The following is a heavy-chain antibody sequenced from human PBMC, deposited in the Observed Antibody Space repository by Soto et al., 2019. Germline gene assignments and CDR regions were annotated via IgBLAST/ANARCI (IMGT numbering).Heavy chain of an antibody. V-gene: IGHV1-46*02. D-gene: IGHD2-21*02. Sequence: ASVKVSCKTSADIFNNYYMHWVRPAPGQGLEWMGVMTPSDGSTNYAQSFQGRVTMTRDTSTRTVYVELSSLRSEDTAVYYCAKHCGGDCSNGFDIWGQGTKVTVS. CDR2: MTPSDGST. CDR1: ADIFNNYY. CDR3: AKHCGGDCSNGFDI. J-gene: IGHJ3*02.